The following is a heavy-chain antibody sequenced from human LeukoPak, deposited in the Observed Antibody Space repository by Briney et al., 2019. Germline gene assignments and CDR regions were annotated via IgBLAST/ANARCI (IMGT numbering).Heavy chain of an antibody. CDR2: ISYSGSA. V-gene: IGHV4-31*03. CDR3: ARTQYGSTYTYLDY. J-gene: IGHJ4*02. D-gene: IGHD2-2*01. CDR1: GGSISSGGYY. Sequence: SETLSLTCTVSGGSISSGGYYWSWIRQHPGKGLEWIGYISYSGSAYYNPSLKSRATISIDTSKNQLSLKLTSVPAADTAVYYCARTQYGSTYTYLDYWGQGTLVTVSS.